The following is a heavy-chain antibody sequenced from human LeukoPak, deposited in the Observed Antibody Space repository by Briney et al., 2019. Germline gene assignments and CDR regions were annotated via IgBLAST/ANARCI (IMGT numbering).Heavy chain of an antibody. CDR2: INWNGGST. Sequence: GGSLRLSCAASGFTFDDYGMSWVRQAPGKGLEWVSGINWNGGSTGYADSVKGRFTISRDNAKNSLYLQMNSLRAEDTALYCCARDLGYSYGSAPPLGLGYWGQGTLVTVSS. CDR3: ARDLGYSYGSAPPLGLGY. CDR1: GFTFDDYG. V-gene: IGHV3-20*04. D-gene: IGHD5-18*01. J-gene: IGHJ4*02.